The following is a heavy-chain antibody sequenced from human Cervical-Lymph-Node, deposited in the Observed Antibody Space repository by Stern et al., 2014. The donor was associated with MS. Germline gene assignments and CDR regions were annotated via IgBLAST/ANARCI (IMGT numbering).Heavy chain of an antibody. CDR3: TSGNYGMDV. CDR2: INIDGSST. V-gene: IGHV3-74*02. CDR1: GFTFSSAW. D-gene: IGHD1-26*01. J-gene: IGHJ6*02. Sequence: EVQLVESGGGLVQPGGSLRLSCAASGFTFSSAWMYWVRQAPGKGLVWVSRINIDGSSTYYADSVKGRFNTSRDNAKSTLYLQMNSLRAEDTAVYYCTSGNYGMDVWGQGTTVTVSS.